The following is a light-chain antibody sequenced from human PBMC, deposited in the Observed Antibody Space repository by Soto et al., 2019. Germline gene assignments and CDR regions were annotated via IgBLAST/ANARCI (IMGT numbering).Light chain of an antibody. J-gene: IGLJ1*01. Sequence: QSVLTQSPSVSGAPGQRVTISCTGSSSNIGAGYDVHWYQQLPGTAPKLLIYGNSNRPSGVPDRFSGSKSGTSASLAITGLQAEDEADYYCQSYDSSLHVFGTGTKLTVL. V-gene: IGLV1-40*01. CDR2: GNS. CDR3: QSYDSSLHV. CDR1: SSNIGAGYD.